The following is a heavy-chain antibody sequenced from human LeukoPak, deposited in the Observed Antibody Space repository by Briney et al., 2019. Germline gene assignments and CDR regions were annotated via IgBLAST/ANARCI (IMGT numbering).Heavy chain of an antibody. V-gene: IGHV1-69*02. CDR1: GGTFSSYT. J-gene: IGHJ4*02. D-gene: IGHD6-6*01. Sequence: SVKVSCKASGGTFSSYTISWVRQAPGQGLEWMGRIIPILGIANYAQKFQGRVTITADKSTSTAYMELSSLRSEDTAVYYCASEKPVGYSSWSRPFDYWGQGTLVTVSS. CDR3: ASEKPVGYSSWSRPFDY. CDR2: IIPILGIA.